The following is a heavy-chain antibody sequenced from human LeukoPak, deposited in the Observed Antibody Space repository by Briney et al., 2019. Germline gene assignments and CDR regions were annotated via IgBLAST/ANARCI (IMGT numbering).Heavy chain of an antibody. Sequence: ASVKVSCKASGYTFTNYGLTWVRQAPGQGLEWMGWISVYNDKSNYAQKFQGRVTMTADTSTRTAYLELRSLRSDDTAVYYCARTAAGGGYWYFDLWGRGTLVTVSS. V-gene: IGHV1-18*01. D-gene: IGHD6-25*01. CDR3: ARTAAGGGYWYFDL. CDR2: ISVYNDKS. CDR1: GYTFTNYG. J-gene: IGHJ2*01.